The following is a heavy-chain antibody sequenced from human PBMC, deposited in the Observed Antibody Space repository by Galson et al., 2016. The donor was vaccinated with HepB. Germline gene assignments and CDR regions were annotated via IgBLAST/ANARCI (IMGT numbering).Heavy chain of an antibody. CDR3: AGSLYSSGWYAN. Sequence: SVKVSCKASGYTFTRYAMHWVRQAPGQRLEWMGWINAGNGKTKYSQKFQGRVTMTRDTSARTAYMELSSLRSEDTAVYYCAGSLYSSGWYANWGQGTQVTVSS. J-gene: IGHJ4*02. D-gene: IGHD6-19*01. CDR2: INAGNGKT. V-gene: IGHV1-3*01. CDR1: GYTFTRYA.